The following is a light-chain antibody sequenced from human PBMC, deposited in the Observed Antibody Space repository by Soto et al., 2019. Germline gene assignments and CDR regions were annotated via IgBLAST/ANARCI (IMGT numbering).Light chain of an antibody. CDR3: QQYGNLPRS. V-gene: IGKV1-33*01. CDR2: DAA. J-gene: IGKJ4*01. Sequence: DIQMTQSPSSLSAFVGDRVTITCQESQAINIYLNSYQQKPGKAPRLLIYDAANLSTGVQAKFSRSGSETAVTFTINSLQLEDIATEFGQQYGNLPRSFGGGTKVEIK. CDR1: QAINIY.